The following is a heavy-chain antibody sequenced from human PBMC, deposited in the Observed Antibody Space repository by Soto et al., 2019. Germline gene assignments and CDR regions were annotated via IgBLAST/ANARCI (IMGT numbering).Heavy chain of an antibody. CDR1: RFSFSSYA. J-gene: IGHJ6*02. D-gene: IGHD3-16*02. CDR2: ISVSGGSS. Sequence: EVQLLESGGGLVQTGGSLRLSCAASRFSFSSYAVSWVRQAPGKGLEWVSTISVSGGSSYYADAVKGRFTISRDNSRNTLDLQMKSLRVEDTAVYYCARVAESNYRYNGTDVWGQGTTVTVSS. V-gene: IGHV3-23*01. CDR3: ARVAESNYRYNGTDV.